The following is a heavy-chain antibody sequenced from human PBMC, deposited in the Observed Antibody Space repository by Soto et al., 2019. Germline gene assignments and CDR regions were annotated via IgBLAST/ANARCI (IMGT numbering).Heavy chain of an antibody. CDR1: GYTLTELS. CDR2: FDPEDGET. CDR3: ATVTPGYSSGWAYYFDY. D-gene: IGHD6-19*01. Sequence: RASVKVSCKVSGYTLTELSMHWVRQAPGKGLEWMGGFDPEDGETIYAQKFQGRVTMTEDTSTDTAYMELSSLRSEDTAVYYCATVTPGYSSGWAYYFDYWVQGTLVTVSS. J-gene: IGHJ4*02. V-gene: IGHV1-24*01.